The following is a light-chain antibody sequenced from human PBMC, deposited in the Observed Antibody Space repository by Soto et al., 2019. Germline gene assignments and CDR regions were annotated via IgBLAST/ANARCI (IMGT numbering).Light chain of an antibody. CDR1: QSVSSY. J-gene: IGKJ5*01. CDR2: DAS. CDR3: QQYGSSPPIT. Sequence: EIFFRQSPATLSLSPVERATLSCMASQSVSSYLAWYQQKPGQAPRLLIYDASNRATGIPARFSGSGSGTDFTLTISSLEPEDFAVYYCQQYGSSPPITFGQGTRLEIK. V-gene: IGKV3-11*01.